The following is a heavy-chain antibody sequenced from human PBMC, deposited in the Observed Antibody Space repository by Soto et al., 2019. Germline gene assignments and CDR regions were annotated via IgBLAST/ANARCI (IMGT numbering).Heavy chain of an antibody. CDR2: ISAYNGNT. CDR1: GYTFTSYA. CDR3: ARDAAAGLNDY. J-gene: IGHJ4*02. Sequence: QVQLVQSGAEVKKPGASVKVSCKASGYTFTSYAISWVRQAPGQGLEWMGWISAYNGNTNYAQNFQGRVTMTTDTSTTTAYMELRSLRSDDTAVDYCARDAAAGLNDYWGQGTLVTVSS. D-gene: IGHD6-13*01. V-gene: IGHV1-18*01.